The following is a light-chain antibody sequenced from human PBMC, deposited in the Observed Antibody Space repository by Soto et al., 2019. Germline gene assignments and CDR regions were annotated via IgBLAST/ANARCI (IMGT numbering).Light chain of an antibody. CDR3: QLYNNWPPTYT. CDR1: QSVSSN. Sequence: IVMTQSPATLSVSPWERATLSCGTSQSVSSNLAWYQQKPGQAPRLLIYDASTRATGIPARFSGSGSGTEFTLTISSLQYEDFAVYYCQLYNNWPPTYTFGQGTKLEI. CDR2: DAS. V-gene: IGKV3-15*01. J-gene: IGKJ2*01.